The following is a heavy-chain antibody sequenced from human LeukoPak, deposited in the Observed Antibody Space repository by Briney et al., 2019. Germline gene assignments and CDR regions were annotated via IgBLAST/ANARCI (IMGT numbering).Heavy chain of an antibody. CDR2: INPNSGGT. V-gene: IGHV1-2*02. J-gene: IGHJ5*02. CDR3: ALPRALADYDILTGPEYNWFDP. Sequence: ASVKVSCKASGYTFTGYYMHWVRQAPGQGLEWMGWINPNSGGTNYAQKLQGRVTMTTDTSTSTAYMELRSLRSDDTAVYYCALPRALADYDILTGPEYNWFDPWGQGTLVTVSS. D-gene: IGHD3-9*01. CDR1: GYTFTGYY.